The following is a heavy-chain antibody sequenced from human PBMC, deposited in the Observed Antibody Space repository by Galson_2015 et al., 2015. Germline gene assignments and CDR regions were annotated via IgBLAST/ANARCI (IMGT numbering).Heavy chain of an antibody. Sequence: ATLSLTCTVSGGSISSGGYYWSWIRQPPGKGLEWIGSIYYSGSTYYNPSLKSRVTISVDTSKNQFSLKLSSVTAADTAVYYCAGGLRYCTNGVCYGDNFDPRGQGTLVTVSS. CDR1: GGSISSGGYY. J-gene: IGHJ5*02. V-gene: IGHV4-39*07. CDR2: IYYSGST. D-gene: IGHD2-8*01. CDR3: AGGLRYCTNGVCYGDNFDP.